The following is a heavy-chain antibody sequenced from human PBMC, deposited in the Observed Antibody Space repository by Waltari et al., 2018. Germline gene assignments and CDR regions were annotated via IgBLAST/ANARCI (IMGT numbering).Heavy chain of an antibody. Sequence: QVQMVQSGPEVKQPGSSMNVSCKTSGDTFSNYYFNWVRQAPGRGLEWLGGVRPTFATPNYAQTVRDRVTIIADESTNTVYLQLRSLTVGDTAVYYCARGRETYSWSAWEFWGPGTRISVSS. CDR3: ARGRETYSWSAWEF. CDR1: GDTFSNYY. V-gene: IGHV1-69*12. CDR2: VRPTFATP. J-gene: IGHJ3*01. D-gene: IGHD3-3*01.